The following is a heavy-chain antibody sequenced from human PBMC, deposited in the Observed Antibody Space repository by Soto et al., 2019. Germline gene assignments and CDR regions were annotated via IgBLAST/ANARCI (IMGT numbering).Heavy chain of an antibody. J-gene: IGHJ3*02. CDR3: ARCILRYFDWLLYTPDAFDI. CDR2: TYYRSKWYN. V-gene: IGHV6-1*01. D-gene: IGHD3-9*01. CDR1: GDSVSSNSAA. Sequence: SQTLSLTCAISGDSVSSNSAAWDWIRQSPSKGLKWLGRTYYRSKWYNDYAVSVKSRITINPDTSKNQFSLQLNSVTPEDTAVYYCARCILRYFDWLLYTPDAFDIWGQGTMVTVSS.